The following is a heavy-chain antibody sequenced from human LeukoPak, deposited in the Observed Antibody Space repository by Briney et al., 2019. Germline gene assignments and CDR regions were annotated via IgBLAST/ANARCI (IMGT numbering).Heavy chain of an antibody. Sequence: ASVKVSCKASGYTFSSYAISWVRQAPGQGLEWMGWINPNSGGTNYAQKFQGRVTMTRDTSISTAYMELSRLRSDDTAVYYCARGGDYGDYLQGDYWGQGTLVTVSS. V-gene: IGHV1-2*02. CDR1: GYTFSSYA. D-gene: IGHD4-17*01. CDR3: ARGGDYGDYLQGDY. J-gene: IGHJ4*02. CDR2: INPNSGGT.